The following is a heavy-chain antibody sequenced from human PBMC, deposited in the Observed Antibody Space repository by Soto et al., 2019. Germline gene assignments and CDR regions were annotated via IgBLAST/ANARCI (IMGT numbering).Heavy chain of an antibody. CDR3: ARGETTGTPHFAY. V-gene: IGHV3-21*01. CDR2: ISSTSTYI. CDR1: GYPFSSYN. Sequence: EVQLVESGGGLVKPGGSLRLSCVASGYPFSSYNMNWVRQAPGKGLEWVSSISSTSTYIYYRDSVKGRFTISRDNAKNSLYLQMNSLRAEDTAVYYFARGETTGTPHFAYWGQGTLVTLSS. D-gene: IGHD1-1*01. J-gene: IGHJ4*02.